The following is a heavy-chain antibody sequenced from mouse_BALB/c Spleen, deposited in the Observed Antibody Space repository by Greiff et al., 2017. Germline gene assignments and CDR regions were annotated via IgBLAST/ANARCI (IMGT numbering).Heavy chain of an antibody. CDR3: ARAYGSSPYYFDY. D-gene: IGHD1-1*01. CDR2: ISSGGST. J-gene: IGHJ2*01. CDR1: GFTFSSYA. Sequence: DVMLVESGGGLVKPGGSLKLSCAASGFTFSSYAMSWVRQTPEKRLEWVASISSGGSTYYPDSVKGRFTISRDNARNILYLQMSSLRSEDTAMYYCARAYGSSPYYFDYWGQGTTRTVSS. V-gene: IGHV5-6-5*01.